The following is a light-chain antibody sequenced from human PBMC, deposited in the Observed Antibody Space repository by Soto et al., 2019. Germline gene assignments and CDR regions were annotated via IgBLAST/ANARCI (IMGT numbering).Light chain of an antibody. CDR3: GTWDTSLSVCYV. CDR1: SSTIGNNY. CDR2: DNN. V-gene: IGLV1-51*01. J-gene: IGLJ1*01. Sequence: QSVLTQPPSVSAAPGQNVTISCSGSSSTIGNNYVSWYQHLPGTAPKLLIYDNNKRPSGIPDRFSGFKSGTSATLGITALQTGDEADYHCGTWDTSLSVCYVFGSGTKVPVL.